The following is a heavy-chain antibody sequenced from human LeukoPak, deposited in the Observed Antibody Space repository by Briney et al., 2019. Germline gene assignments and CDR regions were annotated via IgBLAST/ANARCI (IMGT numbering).Heavy chain of an antibody. CDR1: GFTFSTYG. D-gene: IGHD3-10*01. CDR2: IGYGGGSK. V-gene: IGHV3-30*18. CDR3: AKDGDYYGSGTKGYYFDY. Sequence: HPGGSLRLSCAASGFTFSTYGMHWVRQAPGKGLEWVAVIGYGGGSKNYPDSVKGRFTISKDNSKNTLYLQMNSLRAEDTAVYYCAKDGDYYGSGTKGYYFDYWGQGILVTAPS. J-gene: IGHJ4*02.